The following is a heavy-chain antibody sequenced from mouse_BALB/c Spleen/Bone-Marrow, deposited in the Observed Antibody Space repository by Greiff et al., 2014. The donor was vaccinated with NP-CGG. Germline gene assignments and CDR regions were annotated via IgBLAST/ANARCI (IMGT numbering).Heavy chain of an antibody. CDR2: IYPGNSDT. CDR3: TRAMCFYYAIDY. Sequence: VQLQQSGPVLARPGASVKMSCKASGYTFTIYWMHWVKQRPGKGLEWIGAIYPGNSDTSYNQKFKSKAKLTAVTSTSTAYMELSSLTNEDSAVDYCTRAMCFYYAIDYWGQGTSVTVSS. V-gene: IGHV1-5*01. CDR1: GYTFTIYW. J-gene: IGHJ4*01.